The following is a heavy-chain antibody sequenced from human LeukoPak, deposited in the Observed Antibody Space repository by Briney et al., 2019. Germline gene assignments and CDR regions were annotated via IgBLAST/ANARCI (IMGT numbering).Heavy chain of an antibody. CDR1: GFTFSSYA. D-gene: IGHD3-10*01. J-gene: IGHJ4*02. CDR3: AKDLNGRLVRGVDFDY. CDR2: ISGSGGGT. Sequence: GGSLRLSCAASGFTFSSYAMSWVRQAPGKGLEWVSAISGSGGGTYYADSVKGRFNISRDNSKNTLYLQMNSLRAEDTAVYYCAKDLNGRLVRGVDFDYWGQGTLVTVSS. V-gene: IGHV3-23*01.